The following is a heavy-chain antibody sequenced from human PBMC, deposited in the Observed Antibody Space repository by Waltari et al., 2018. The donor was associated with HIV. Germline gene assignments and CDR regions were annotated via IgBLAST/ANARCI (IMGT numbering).Heavy chain of an antibody. J-gene: IGHJ4*02. CDR1: GYSFTSYW. CDR2: IYPGDSDT. V-gene: IGHV5-51*01. Sequence: EVQLVQSGAEVKKPGESLKISCKGSGYSFTSYWIGWVSQMPGKGLEWMGNIYPGDSDTRHSPSSQGQVTSSADKAISTAYLQWGSLKGSDTAMYYCARQSAGVYGSESYDYWGQGTLVTVS. CDR3: ARQSAGVYGSESYDY. D-gene: IGHD3-10*01.